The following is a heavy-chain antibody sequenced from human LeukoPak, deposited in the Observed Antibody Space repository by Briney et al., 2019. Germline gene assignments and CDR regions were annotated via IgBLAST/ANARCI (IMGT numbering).Heavy chain of an antibody. D-gene: IGHD5-12*01. J-gene: IGHJ4*02. CDR3: ARYCSGYDYFDY. V-gene: IGHV4-31*03. Sequence: SQTLSLTCTVSGGSISSGGYYWSWIRQHPGKGLEWIGYIYYSGSTYYNPSLKSRVTISVDTSKNQFSLKLSSVTAADTAVYYCARYCSGYDYFDYWGQGTLVTVSS. CDR2: IYYSGST. CDR1: GGSISSGGYY.